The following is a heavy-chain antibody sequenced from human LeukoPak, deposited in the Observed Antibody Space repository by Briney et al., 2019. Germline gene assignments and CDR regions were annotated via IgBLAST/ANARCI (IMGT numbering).Heavy chain of an antibody. CDR1: GFTFYDHG. V-gene: IGHV3-20*01. Sequence: GGSLRLSCAASGFTFYDHGMSWVRQAPGKGLEWVSGINWNGGSTGYADSVKDRFTISRDNAKNSLYLQMNSLRAEDTALYHCAREGRDGYPPFDSWGQGTLVTVSS. J-gene: IGHJ4*02. D-gene: IGHD5-24*01. CDR2: INWNGGST. CDR3: AREGRDGYPPFDS.